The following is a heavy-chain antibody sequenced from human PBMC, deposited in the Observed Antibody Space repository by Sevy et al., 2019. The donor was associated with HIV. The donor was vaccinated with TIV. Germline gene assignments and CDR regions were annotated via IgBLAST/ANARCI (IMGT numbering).Heavy chain of an antibody. CDR3: ARDLHISGAYFDS. Sequence: GGSLRLSCAASGFTFSDYYMDWVRQAPGKGLEWVGRTRNKAKSYTTEYAASVKGRFTISRDDSKNSRYLQMNSLKIEDTAMYYCARDLHISGAYFDSWGQGTLVTVSS. D-gene: IGHD3-22*01. CDR1: GFTFSDYY. V-gene: IGHV3-72*01. J-gene: IGHJ4*02. CDR2: TRNKAKSYTT.